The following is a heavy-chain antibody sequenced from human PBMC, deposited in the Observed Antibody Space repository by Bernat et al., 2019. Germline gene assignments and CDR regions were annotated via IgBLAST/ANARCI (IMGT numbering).Heavy chain of an antibody. D-gene: IGHD3-9*01. CDR3: ARGGGLDWGVTNFDY. CDR1: GLTVSSNY. Sequence: EVQLVESGGGFVQPGGSLRLSCAASGLTVSSNYMSWVRQGPGKGLEFVSVIYGDGTTHYADSVKGRFTISRDNSKNMLYLQMNSLRAEDTAVYYCARGGGLDWGVTNFDYWGQGTLVTVSS. V-gene: IGHV3-66*01. J-gene: IGHJ4*02. CDR2: IYGDGTT.